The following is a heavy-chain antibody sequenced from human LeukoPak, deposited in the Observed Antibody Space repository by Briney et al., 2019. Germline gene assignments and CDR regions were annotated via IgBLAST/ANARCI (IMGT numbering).Heavy chain of an antibody. J-gene: IGHJ4*02. CDR3: ARAAEPTVIGY. CDR1: GGSFSGYY. D-gene: IGHD4-17*01. Sequence: SETLSFTCAVYGGSFSGYYWSWIRQPPGKGLEWIGEINHSGRTNYNPSLKSRVTISVDTSKNQFSLNLNSVTAADTAVYYCARAAEPTVIGYWGQGTLVTVSS. V-gene: IGHV4-34*01. CDR2: INHSGRT.